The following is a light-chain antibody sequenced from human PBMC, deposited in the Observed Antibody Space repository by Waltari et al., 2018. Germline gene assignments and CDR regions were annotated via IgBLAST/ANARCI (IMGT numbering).Light chain of an antibody. CDR1: QDIASW. J-gene: IGKJ3*01. Sequence: QMTQSPLSVSASIGDRVAISCRASQDIASWLAWDQQHPGKAPRLLVYAATNLQSGVPSRFSCSGSGTNFTLTINSLQPDDFATYYCQLAQRFPFFGPGTKVDVK. CDR2: AAT. V-gene: IGKV1-12*01. CDR3: QLAQRFPF.